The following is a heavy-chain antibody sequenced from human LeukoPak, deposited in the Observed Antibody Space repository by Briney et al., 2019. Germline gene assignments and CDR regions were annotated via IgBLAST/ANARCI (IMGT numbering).Heavy chain of an antibody. CDR1: GGSISSTTYY. Sequence: SETLSLTCTVSGGSISSTTYYWGWIRQPPGKGLEWIGSIYYSGSTYYNPSLKSRVTISVDTSKNQFALNLSSVTAADTAVYYCARCRAIAAPDNWFDPWGQGTLVTVSS. CDR2: IYYSGST. J-gene: IGHJ5*02. V-gene: IGHV4-39*01. D-gene: IGHD6-13*01. CDR3: ARCRAIAAPDNWFDP.